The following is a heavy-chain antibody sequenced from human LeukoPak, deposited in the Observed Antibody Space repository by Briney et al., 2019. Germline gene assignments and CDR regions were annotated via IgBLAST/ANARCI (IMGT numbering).Heavy chain of an antibody. CDR3: AKGHGSSWYGGDPSGGGDAFDI. J-gene: IGHJ3*02. CDR1: GFTFDDYA. V-gene: IGHV3-9*01. D-gene: IGHD6-13*01. CDR2: ISWNSGAI. Sequence: GGSLRLSCAASGFTFDDYAIHWVRQAPGKGLEWVSGISWNSGAIDYADSVKGRFTISRDNAKNSLYLQMNTLTADDTALYYCAKGHGSSWYGGDPSGGGDAFDIWGQGTMVTVSS.